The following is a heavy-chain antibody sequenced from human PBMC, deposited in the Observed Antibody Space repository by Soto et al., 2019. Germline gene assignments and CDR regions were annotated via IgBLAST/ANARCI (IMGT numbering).Heavy chain of an antibody. CDR1: GYTFTGYY. V-gene: IGHV1-2*04. J-gene: IGHJ6*03. CDR2: INPNSGGT. CDR3: ARGGVTTTIYYYYYYMDV. Sequence: ASVKVSCKASGYTFTGYYMHWVRQAPGQGLEWMGWINPNSGGTNYAQKFQGWVTMTRDTSISTAYMELSRLRSDDTAVYYCARGGVTTTIYYYYYYMDVWGKGATVTVSS. D-gene: IGHD4-17*01.